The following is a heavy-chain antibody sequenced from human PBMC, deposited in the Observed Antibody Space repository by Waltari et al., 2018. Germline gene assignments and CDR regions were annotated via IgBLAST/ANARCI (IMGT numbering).Heavy chain of an antibody. Sequence: QVQLQESGPSLLKPSETLSLICTVSGGSISGFYWSWVRQPPGKRLDWIGYIYYTGSTNFNPPLSRRVTMSVDTSKHQFSLKLSSVTAADTAFYYCARGGGGDWEWFDPWGQGTLVTVSS. D-gene: IGHD2-21*02. CDR1: GGSISGFY. CDR3: ARGGGGDWEWFDP. CDR2: IYYTGST. J-gene: IGHJ5*02. V-gene: IGHV4-59*01.